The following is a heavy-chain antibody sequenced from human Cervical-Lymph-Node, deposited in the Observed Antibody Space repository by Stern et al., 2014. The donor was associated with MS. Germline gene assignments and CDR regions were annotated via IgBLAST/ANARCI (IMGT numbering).Heavy chain of an antibody. CDR3: ARDSELGNGGYGMDV. J-gene: IGHJ6*02. V-gene: IGHV1-69*01. D-gene: IGHD5-12*01. CDR1: GGTFSDYA. CDR2: IIPVFGTA. Sequence: QVQLVQSGAEVKKPGSSVKVSCKASGGTFSDYAISWVRQAPRQGLEWMGGIIPVFGTANYAQKSQGRVTLIADESTSTAYMELSSLRSEDTAVYYCARDSELGNGGYGMDVWGQGTTITVSS.